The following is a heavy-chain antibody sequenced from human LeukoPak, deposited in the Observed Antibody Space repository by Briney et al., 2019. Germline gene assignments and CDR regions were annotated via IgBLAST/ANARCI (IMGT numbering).Heavy chain of an antibody. J-gene: IGHJ5*02. D-gene: IGHD3-22*01. V-gene: IGHV6-1*01. CDR3: ARGGYYDSSGYPLNWFDP. CDR1: GDSVSSNSAA. Sequence: SQTLSLTCAVSGDSVSSNSAAWSWIRQSPSRGLEWLGRTYYRSEWYSDYAVSVKSRITINPDTSKNQFSLQLNSVTPEDTAVYYCARGGYYDSSGYPLNWFDPWGQGTLVTVSS. CDR2: TYYRSEWYS.